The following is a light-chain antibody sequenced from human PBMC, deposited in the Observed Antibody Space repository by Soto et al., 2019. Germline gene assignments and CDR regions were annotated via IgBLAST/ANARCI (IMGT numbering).Light chain of an antibody. Sequence: IQLTQSPSSLSASVGDRVTITCRASQGSSSYLAWYQQKPGKAPKLLIYAASTLQSGVPSRFSGSGSGTDFTLTISSLQPEDFATYYCQQLNSYPPEYTFGQGTKLEIK. CDR1: QGSSSY. CDR3: QQLNSYPPEYT. CDR2: AAS. V-gene: IGKV1-9*01. J-gene: IGKJ2*01.